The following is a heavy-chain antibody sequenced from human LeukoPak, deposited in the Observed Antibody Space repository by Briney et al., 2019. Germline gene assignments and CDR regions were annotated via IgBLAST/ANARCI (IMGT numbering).Heavy chain of an antibody. CDR1: GGSFSGYY. J-gene: IGHJ6*01. D-gene: IGHD6-19*01. Sequence: SETLSLTCAVYGGSFSGYYWSWIRQPPGKGLEWIGEINHSGSTNYNPSLKSRVTISVDTSKNQFSLKLSSVTAADTAVYYCARDSSGWSGLYYYYGMDVWGQGTTVTVSS. V-gene: IGHV4-34*01. CDR3: ARDSSGWSGLYYYYGMDV. CDR2: INHSGST.